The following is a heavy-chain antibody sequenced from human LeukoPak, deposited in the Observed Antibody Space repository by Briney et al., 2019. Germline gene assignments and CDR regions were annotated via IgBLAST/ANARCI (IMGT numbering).Heavy chain of an antibody. D-gene: IGHD4/OR15-4a*01. CDR1: GYTFTGYY. CDR3: AKDIEKDYGYFDY. J-gene: IGHJ4*02. CDR2: INPSGGST. V-gene: IGHV1-46*01. Sequence: ASVKVSCKASGYTFTGYYMHWVRQAPGQGLEWMGIINPSGGSTTYAQKFQGRVTMTRDTSTSTVYMELSSLRSEDTAVYYCAKDIEKDYGYFDYWGQGTLVTVSS.